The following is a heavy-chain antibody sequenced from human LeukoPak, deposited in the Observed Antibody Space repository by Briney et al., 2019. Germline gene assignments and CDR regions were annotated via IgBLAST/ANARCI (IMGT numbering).Heavy chain of an antibody. CDR2: IASDGSST. CDR1: GFTLDDYT. D-gene: IGHD4-23*01. CDR3: ARGRPHGNDY. J-gene: IGHJ4*02. V-gene: IGHV3-74*01. Sequence: GGSLRLSCAASGFTLDDYTMHWVRQAPGKGLVWVSRIASDGSSTTYADSVKGRFSISRDNAKNTLYLQMNSLRVEDTAVYYCARGRPHGNDYWGQGTLVTVSS.